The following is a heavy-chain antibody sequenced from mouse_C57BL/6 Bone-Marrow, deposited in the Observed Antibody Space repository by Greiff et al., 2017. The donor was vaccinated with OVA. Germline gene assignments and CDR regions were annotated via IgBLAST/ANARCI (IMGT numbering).Heavy chain of an antibody. D-gene: IGHD1-1*01. Sequence: QVQLQQSGAELVKPGASVKLSCKASGYTFTEYTIHWVKQRPGQGLEWIGWFYPGSGSIKYNEKFKDKATLTADKSSSTVYMGLSRLTSEDSAVYFCARDEEDYYGSSPYYFDYWGQGTTLTVSS. CDR1: GYTFTEYT. CDR2: FYPGSGSI. V-gene: IGHV1-62-2*01. CDR3: ARDEEDYYGSSPYYFDY. J-gene: IGHJ2*01.